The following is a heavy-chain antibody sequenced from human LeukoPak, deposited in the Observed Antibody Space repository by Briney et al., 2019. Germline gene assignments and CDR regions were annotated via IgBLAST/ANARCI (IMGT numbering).Heavy chain of an antibody. Sequence: SETLSLTCTVSGGSISSYYWSWIRQPPGKGLEWIGYIYYSGSTNYNPSLKSRVTISVDTSKNQFSLKLSSVTAADTAVYYCARDYELLTFDYWGQGTLVTVSS. CDR3: ARDYELLTFDY. V-gene: IGHV4-59*01. D-gene: IGHD1-26*01. CDR1: GGSISSYY. CDR2: IYYSGST. J-gene: IGHJ4*02.